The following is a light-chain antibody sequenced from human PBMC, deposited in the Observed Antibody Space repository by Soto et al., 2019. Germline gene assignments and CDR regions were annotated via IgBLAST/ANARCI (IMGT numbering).Light chain of an antibody. Sequence: QSVLTQPPSVSAAPGQTVTISCSGGSSNIGNNFVSWYQQLPGTAPKLLIYDNNKRPSGIPDRFSASRSATSATLAITGLQTGDGAVYHCGTWDTSLSGGLFGGGTQLTVL. CDR3: GTWDTSLSGGL. V-gene: IGLV1-51*01. CDR2: DNN. CDR1: SSNIGNNF. J-gene: IGLJ7*01.